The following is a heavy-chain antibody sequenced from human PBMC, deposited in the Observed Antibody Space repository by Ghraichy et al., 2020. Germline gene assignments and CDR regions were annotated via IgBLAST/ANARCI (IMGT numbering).Heavy chain of an antibody. CDR2: IKIKTHGGTT. CDR3: TTDPGVAARRPFLGY. D-gene: IGHD6-6*01. Sequence: GGSLRLSCAASGFSFSNAYMSWVRQAPGKGLEWVGRIKIKTHGGTTDYAAPVKGRFTISRDDSKNTLFLQMNSLQTEDTAVYYCTTDPGVAARRPFLGYWGQGTLVTVSS. V-gene: IGHV3-15*01. CDR1: GFSFSNAY. J-gene: IGHJ4*02.